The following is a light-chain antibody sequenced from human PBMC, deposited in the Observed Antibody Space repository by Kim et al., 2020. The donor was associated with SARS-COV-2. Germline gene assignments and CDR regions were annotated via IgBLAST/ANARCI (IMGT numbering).Light chain of an antibody. CDR1: QDISSY. CDR3: QQLNSSPYS. Sequence: CASRGERVTITCRDRQDISSYLAWYEQKPGRAPKPLIYAVSTVQSGVTTRFSGSGSGTEFTLPISSLQPEDFETYYCQQLNSSPYSFGQGTKLEI. J-gene: IGKJ2*03. V-gene: IGKV1-9*01. CDR2: AVS.